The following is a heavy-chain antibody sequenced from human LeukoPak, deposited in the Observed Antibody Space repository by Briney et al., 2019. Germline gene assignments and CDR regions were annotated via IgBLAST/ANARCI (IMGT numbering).Heavy chain of an antibody. CDR2: MYSGGAT. J-gene: IGHJ4*02. CDR1: GDTVSSSY. D-gene: IGHD4-17*01. V-gene: IGHV3-66*01. Sequence: GGSLRLSCAASGDTVSSSYMSWVRQAPGQGLEWVSIMYSGGATDYADSVKGRFTISRDNSKNTLYLQMNSLRAEDTAVYYCARDPSPFYGDYGYWGQGTLVIVSS. CDR3: ARDPSPFYGDYGY.